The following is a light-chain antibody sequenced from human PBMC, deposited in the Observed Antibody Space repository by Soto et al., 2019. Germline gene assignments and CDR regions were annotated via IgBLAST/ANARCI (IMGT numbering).Light chain of an antibody. CDR3: SSFTTSTSYV. Sequence: SVLPQPASVSGSPVQSIAISCTGTSSDVGGYNSVSWYQQYPGKAPKLMIHDVSNRPSGVSNRFSGSKSGNTASLTISGLQAEDEADYYCSSFTTSTSYVFGSGTKVTVL. V-gene: IGLV2-14*01. CDR1: SSDVGGYNS. J-gene: IGLJ1*01. CDR2: DVS.